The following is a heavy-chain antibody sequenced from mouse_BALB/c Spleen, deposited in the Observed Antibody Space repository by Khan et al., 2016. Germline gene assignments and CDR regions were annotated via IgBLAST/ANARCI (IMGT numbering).Heavy chain of an antibody. J-gene: IGHJ1*01. CDR3: ARTGDWYFDV. CDR2: IDPYYGGT. V-gene: IGHV1-39*01. CDR1: GYSFTGYN. Sequence: VQLKESGPELEKPGASVKISCKASGYSFTGYNMNWVKQSNGKSLEWIGNIDPYYGGTSYKQKFKGKATLTVEQSASPAYKHLKSLTSEDSAVYYCARTGDWYFDVWGAGTTVTVSS. D-gene: IGHD4-1*01.